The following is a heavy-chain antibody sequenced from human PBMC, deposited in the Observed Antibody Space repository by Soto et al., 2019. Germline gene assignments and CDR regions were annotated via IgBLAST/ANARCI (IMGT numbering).Heavy chain of an antibody. CDR1: GFTFTSSA. Sequence: SVKVSCKASGFTFTSSAVQWVRQARGQRLEWIGWIVVGSGNTNYAQKFQEGGTITRDMSTSTAYMELSSLRSDDTAVYYCAAAPPSYYDFWRGPRPHRPFDYWGQGTLVTVS. CDR3: AAAPPSYYDFWRGPRPHRPFDY. D-gene: IGHD3-3*01. V-gene: IGHV1-58*01. CDR2: IVVGSGNT. J-gene: IGHJ4*02.